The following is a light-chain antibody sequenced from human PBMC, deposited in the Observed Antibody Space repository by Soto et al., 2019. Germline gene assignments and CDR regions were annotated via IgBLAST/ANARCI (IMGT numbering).Light chain of an antibody. V-gene: IGKV3-11*01. J-gene: IGKJ1*01. CDR1: QSVGTY. Sequence: EIVLTQSPGTLSLSPGDRATLSCRASQSVGTYINWFQQKPGQPPRLIIYDASTRVTGIPDRISGSGSGTDFSLTISSLEPGDSAVYYCQQNSNLQATFGQGTKVEIK. CDR2: DAS. CDR3: QQNSNLQAT.